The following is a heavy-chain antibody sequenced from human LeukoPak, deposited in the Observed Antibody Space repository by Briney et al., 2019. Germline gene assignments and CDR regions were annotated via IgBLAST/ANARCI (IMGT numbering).Heavy chain of an antibody. CDR1: GFTFSSYG. CDR2: ISYDGGNK. J-gene: IGHJ4*02. CDR3: AKVWIAAADHFDY. V-gene: IGHV3-30*18. Sequence: GGSLRLSCAASGFTFSSYGMHWVRQAPGKGLEWVAVISYDGGNKYYADSVKGRFTISRDNSKNTLYLQMNSLRAEDTAVYYCAKVWIAAADHFDYWGQGTLVTVSS. D-gene: IGHD6-13*01.